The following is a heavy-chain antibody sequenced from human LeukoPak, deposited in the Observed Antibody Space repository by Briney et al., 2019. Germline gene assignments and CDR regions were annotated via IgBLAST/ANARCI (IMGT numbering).Heavy chain of an antibody. CDR2: IIPIFGTA. D-gene: IGHD2-2*01. CDR3: ARLGSSTSWPSFDY. CDR1: GGTFSSYA. J-gene: IGHJ4*02. V-gene: IGHV1-69*13. Sequence: SVKVSCKASGGTFSSYAISWVRQAPGQGLEWMGGIIPIFGTANYAQKFQGRVTITADESTSTAYMELSSLRSEDTAVYYCARLGSSTSWPSFDYWGQGTLVTVSS.